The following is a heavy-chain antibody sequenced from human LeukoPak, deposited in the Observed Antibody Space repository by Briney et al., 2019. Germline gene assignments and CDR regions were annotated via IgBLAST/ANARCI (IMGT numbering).Heavy chain of an antibody. Sequence: GGSLGLSCAASGFTFSSYGMHWVRQAPGKGLEWVAVIWYDGSNKYYADSVKGRFTISRDNSKNTLYLQLYSLRAEDTAVYYCASSTAVAATGYYFDYWGQGTLVTVSS. CDR1: GFTFSSYG. D-gene: IGHD6-19*01. CDR2: IWYDGSNK. V-gene: IGHV3-33*01. CDR3: ASSTAVAATGYYFDY. J-gene: IGHJ4*02.